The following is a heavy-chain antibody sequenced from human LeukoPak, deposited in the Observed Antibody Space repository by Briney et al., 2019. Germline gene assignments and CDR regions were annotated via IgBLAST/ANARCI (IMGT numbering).Heavy chain of an antibody. J-gene: IGHJ6*03. D-gene: IGHD6-13*01. V-gene: IGHV4-4*07. CDR2: IYTSGST. Sequence: SETLSLTCTVSGGSIRSYYWSWIRQPAGKGLEWIGRIYTSGSTNYNPSLKSRVTMSVDTSKNQFSLKLSSVTAADTAVDYCARGLAAAASYYYYYYYMDVWGKGTTVTVSS. CDR3: ARGLAAAASYYYYYYYMDV. CDR1: GGSIRSYY.